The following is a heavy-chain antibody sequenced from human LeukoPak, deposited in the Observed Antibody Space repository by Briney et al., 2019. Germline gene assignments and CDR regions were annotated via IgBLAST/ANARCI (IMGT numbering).Heavy chain of an antibody. D-gene: IGHD2-21*02. Sequence: GGSLRLSCAASGFTVSSNYVSWVGQAPGKGLEWVSSIYRDGSTYYADSVKGRFTISRDNSKNTLNLQMNNLRVEDTAVYYCARVMTAITNWFDPWGQGTLVTVSS. CDR2: IYRDGST. J-gene: IGHJ5*02. CDR1: GFTVSSNY. V-gene: IGHV3-66*01. CDR3: ARVMTAITNWFDP.